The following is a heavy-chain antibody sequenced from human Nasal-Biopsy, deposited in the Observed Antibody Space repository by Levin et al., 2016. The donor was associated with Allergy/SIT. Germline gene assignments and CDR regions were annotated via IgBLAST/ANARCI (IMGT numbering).Heavy chain of an antibody. CDR2: ISYDGSHE. D-gene: IGHD3-10*01. CDR3: ARDHYYVSGSYLDY. J-gene: IGHJ4*02. CDR1: GFIFSNYA. V-gene: IGHV3-30*04. Sequence: GESLKISCAASGFIFSNYAMNWVRQAPGKGLEWVALISYDGSHEYYADSVKGRFTISRDNSKDTLSLQMEGLRSEDTAVYYCARDHYYVSGSYLDYWGQGTLVTVSS.